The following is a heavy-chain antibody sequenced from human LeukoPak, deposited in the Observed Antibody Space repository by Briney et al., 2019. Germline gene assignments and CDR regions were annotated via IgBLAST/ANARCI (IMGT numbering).Heavy chain of an antibody. CDR2: ISGSGGST. CDR1: GFTFSSYA. V-gene: IGHV3-23*01. Sequence: GGSLRLSCAASGFTFSSYAMSWVRQAPGKGLEWVSAISGSGGSTYYADSVKGRFTISRDNSKNTLYLQMNSLRAEDTAVYYCAKLYYYDSSGYHMHAFDIWGQGSMVTVSS. CDR3: AKLYYYDSSGYHMHAFDI. D-gene: IGHD3-22*01. J-gene: IGHJ3*02.